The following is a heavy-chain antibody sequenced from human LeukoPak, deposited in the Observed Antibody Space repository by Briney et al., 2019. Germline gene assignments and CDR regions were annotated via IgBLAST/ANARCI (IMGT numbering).Heavy chain of an antibody. Sequence: GGSLRLSCAASGVTFSSFAMSWVRLTPGKGLEWVSTIGGSGDGTYYADSVKGRFTISRDNSKNTLYLQMNSLRAEDTAVYYCAIDPSSGGYFDCWGQGTLVTVSS. CDR3: AIDPSSGGYFDC. CDR1: GVTFSSFA. CDR2: IGGSGDGT. D-gene: IGHD6-19*01. V-gene: IGHV3-23*01. J-gene: IGHJ4*02.